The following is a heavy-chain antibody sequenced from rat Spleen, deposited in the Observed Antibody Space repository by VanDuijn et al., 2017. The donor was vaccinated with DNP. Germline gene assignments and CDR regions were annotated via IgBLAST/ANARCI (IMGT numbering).Heavy chain of an antibody. V-gene: IGHV3-1*01. D-gene: IGHD1-11*01. CDR1: GYSITSNY. Sequence: EVQLQESGPGLVKSSQSLSLTCSVTGYSITSNYWAWIRKFPGNKVEWMGYISYRGSTNYNPSLKSRFYITRETSKNQFFLQMNSVTTEDTATYYCARWRDWHFDFWGPGTMVTVSS. J-gene: IGHJ1*01. CDR2: ISYRGST. CDR3: ARWRDWHFDF.